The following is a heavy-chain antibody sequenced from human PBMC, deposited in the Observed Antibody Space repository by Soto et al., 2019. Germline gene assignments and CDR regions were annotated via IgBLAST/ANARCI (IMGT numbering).Heavy chain of an antibody. D-gene: IGHD4-17*01. V-gene: IGHV3-30*18. CDR3: AKDYGDYSYYYYGMDV. CDR1: GFTFSSYG. CDR2: ISYDGSNK. J-gene: IGHJ6*02. Sequence: QVPLVESGGGVVQPGRSLRLSCAASGFTFSSYGMHWVRQAPGKGLEWVAVISYDGSNKYYADSVKGRFTISRDNSKNTLYLQMNSLRAEDTAVYYCAKDYGDYSYYYYGMDVWGQGTTVTVSS.